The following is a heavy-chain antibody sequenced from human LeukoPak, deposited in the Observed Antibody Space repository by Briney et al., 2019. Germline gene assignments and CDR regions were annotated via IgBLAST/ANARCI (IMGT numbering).Heavy chain of an antibody. Sequence: GGSLRLSCAASGFTFSSYSMNWVRQAPGKGLEWVTSISSSSSYIYYADSLKGRFTITRDNTKNSMYLQRHRLKVEDTSVYDCAADPDLTGYSIHDAFDIWGQGTMVTVSS. J-gene: IGHJ3*02. CDR2: ISSSSSYI. V-gene: IGHV3-21*01. CDR3: AADPDLTGYSIHDAFDI. D-gene: IGHD3-9*01. CDR1: GFTFSSYS.